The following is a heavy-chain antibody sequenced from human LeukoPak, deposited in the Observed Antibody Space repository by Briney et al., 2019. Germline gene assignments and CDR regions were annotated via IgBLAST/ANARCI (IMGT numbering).Heavy chain of an antibody. CDR1: GGSISSSSYY. CDR2: IYYSGST. CDR3: ARRRGYSGYGYYFDY. J-gene: IGHJ4*02. V-gene: IGHV4-39*01. D-gene: IGHD5-12*01. Sequence: SETLSLTCTVSGGSISSSSYYWGWIRQPPGKGLEWIGSIYYSGSTYYNPSLKSRVTISVDTSKNQFSLKLSSVSAADTAVYYCARRRGYSGYGYYFDYWGQGTLVTVSS.